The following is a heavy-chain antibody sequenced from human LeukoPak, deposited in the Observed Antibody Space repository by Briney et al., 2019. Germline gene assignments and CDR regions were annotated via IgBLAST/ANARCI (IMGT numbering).Heavy chain of an antibody. J-gene: IGHJ3*02. D-gene: IGHD2-2*01. CDR2: FDPEDGET. CDR1: GYTLTELS. V-gene: IGHV1-24*01. Sequence: ASVKVSCKVSGYTLTELSMHWVRQAPGKGLEWMGGFDPEDGETIYAQKFQGRVTMTEDTSTDTAYMELSSLRSEDTAVYYCATVLPRVIVVPAEWAFDIWGQGTMVTVSS. CDR3: ATVLPRVIVVPAEWAFDI.